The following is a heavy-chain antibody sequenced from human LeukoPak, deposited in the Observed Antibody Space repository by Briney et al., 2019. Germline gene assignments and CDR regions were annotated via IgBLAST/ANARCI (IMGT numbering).Heavy chain of an antibody. Sequence: PSETLSLTCTVSGGSISSGGYYWSWIRQPPGKGLEWIGYIHHSGSTYYNPSLKSPVTISVDRSKNQFSLELSSVTAADTAVYYCARESLYDFWSGIDYWGQGTLVTVFS. D-gene: IGHD3-3*01. V-gene: IGHV4-30-2*01. CDR1: GGSISSGGYY. CDR3: ARESLYDFWSGIDY. J-gene: IGHJ4*02. CDR2: IHHSGST.